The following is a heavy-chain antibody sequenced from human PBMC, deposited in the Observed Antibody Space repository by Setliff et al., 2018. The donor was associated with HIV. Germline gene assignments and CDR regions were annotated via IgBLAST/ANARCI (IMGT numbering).Heavy chain of an antibody. CDR2: IYYSGSP. D-gene: IGHD3-16*02. Sequence: SETLSLTCTVSGRSISSYYWSWIRQPSGKGLEWIGYIYYSGSPNYNPSLKSRVTISVDTSKNQFSLKLSSVTAADTAVYYCARHMGRAYYDYAGGSYRRGDAFDIWGLGTMVTVSS. J-gene: IGHJ3*02. CDR1: GRSISSYY. CDR3: ARHMGRAYYDYAGGSYRRGDAFDI. V-gene: IGHV4-59*08.